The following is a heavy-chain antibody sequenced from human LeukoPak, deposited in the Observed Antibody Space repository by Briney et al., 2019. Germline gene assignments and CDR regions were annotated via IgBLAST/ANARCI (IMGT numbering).Heavy chain of an antibody. Sequence: SETLSLTCTVSGGSISSYYWSWFRQPPGKGLEWIGYIYYSGSTNYNPSLKSRVTISVDTSKNQFSLKLSSVTAADTAMYYCARLHPLSRYYGMDVWGQGATVTVSS. J-gene: IGHJ6*02. V-gene: IGHV4-59*08. CDR3: ARLHPLSRYYGMDV. CDR2: IYYSGST. CDR1: GGSISSYY.